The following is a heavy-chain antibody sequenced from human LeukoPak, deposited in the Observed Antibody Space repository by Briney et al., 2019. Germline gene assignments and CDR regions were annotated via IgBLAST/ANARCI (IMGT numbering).Heavy chain of an antibody. V-gene: IGHV1-18*01. Sequence: GASVKVSCMASGYTFTSYGISWVRQAPGQGLEWMGWISAYNGDTNYAQKLQGRVTMTTDTSTSTAYMELRSLRSDDTAVYYCGRDRWGYNYGRRDAFDIWGQGTMVTVSS. CDR1: GYTFTSYG. D-gene: IGHD5-18*01. CDR2: ISAYNGDT. J-gene: IGHJ3*02. CDR3: GRDRWGYNYGRRDAFDI.